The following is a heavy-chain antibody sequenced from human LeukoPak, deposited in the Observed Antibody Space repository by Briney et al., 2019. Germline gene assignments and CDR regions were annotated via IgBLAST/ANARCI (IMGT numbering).Heavy chain of an antibody. CDR2: ISSSNSNI. CDR1: GFTFSSYS. Sequence: PGGSLRLSCAASGFTFSSYSMNWVRQAPGKGLEWVSSISSSNSNIYYADSVKGRFTISRDIAKNSLYLQMNSLRAEDTAVYYCARAVDYGSGSYLYYFDYWGQGTLVTVSS. D-gene: IGHD3-10*01. V-gene: IGHV3-21*01. J-gene: IGHJ4*02. CDR3: ARAVDYGSGSYLYYFDY.